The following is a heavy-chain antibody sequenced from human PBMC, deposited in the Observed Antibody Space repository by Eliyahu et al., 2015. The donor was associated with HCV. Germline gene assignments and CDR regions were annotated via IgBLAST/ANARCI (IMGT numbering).Heavy chain of an antibody. CDR1: GGSFSGYY. Sequence: QVQLQQWGAGLLKPSETLSLTCAVYGGSFSGYYWSWIRQPPGKGLEWIGEINHSGSTNYNPSLKSRVTISVDTSKNQFSLKLSSVTAADTAVYYCAASGVLKWRYQLHDAFDIWGQGTMVTVSS. CDR2: INHSGST. CDR3: AASGVLKWRYQLHDAFDI. D-gene: IGHD2-2*01. V-gene: IGHV4-34*01. J-gene: IGHJ3*02.